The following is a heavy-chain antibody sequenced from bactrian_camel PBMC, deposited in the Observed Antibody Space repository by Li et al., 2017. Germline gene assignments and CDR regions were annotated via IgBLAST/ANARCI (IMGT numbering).Heavy chain of an antibody. CDR2: INPDGVT. V-gene: IGHV3S53*01. D-gene: IGHD1*01. CDR1: GNADC. Sequence: HVQLVESGGGSVQAGGSMKPPCAGFGNADCLGWFRQAPGKEREGIAAINPDGVTNYANSVRGRFTISRDSAENSVYLQMNNLEPDDTGVYYCAADRLACLGSTWSGESLKWNYWGQGTQVTVS. J-gene: IGHJ4*01. CDR3: AADRLACLGSTWSGESLKWNY.